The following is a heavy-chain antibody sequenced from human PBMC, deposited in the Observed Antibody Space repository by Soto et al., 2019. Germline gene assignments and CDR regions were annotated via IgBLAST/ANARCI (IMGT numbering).Heavy chain of an antibody. CDR2: TYFRSKWYN. Sequence: SQTLSLTCAISGDSVSSNTASWNWIRQSPSRGLEWPGRTYFRSKWYNDYAVSVKSRIIINPDTSNNQFPLQLNSVTPEDTAVYFCAKGDNLGPKTGYAFDPWGQGIMVTVSS. V-gene: IGHV6-1*01. CDR3: AKGDNLGPKTGYAFDP. CDR1: GDSVSSNTAS. D-gene: IGHD5-12*01. J-gene: IGHJ5*02.